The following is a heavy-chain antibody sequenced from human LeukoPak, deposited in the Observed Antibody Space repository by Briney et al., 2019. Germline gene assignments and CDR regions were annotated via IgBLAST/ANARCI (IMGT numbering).Heavy chain of an antibody. D-gene: IGHD3-10*01. CDR1: GFTFSSYW. J-gene: IGHJ5*02. Sequence: PGGSLRLSCAASGFTFSSYWMSWVRQAPGKGLEWVANIKQDGSEKYYVDSVKGRFTISRDNAKNSLYLQMNSLRAEDTAVYHCARDRYPSVLPQNWFDPWGQGTLVTVSS. V-gene: IGHV3-7*03. CDR2: IKQDGSEK. CDR3: ARDRYPSVLPQNWFDP.